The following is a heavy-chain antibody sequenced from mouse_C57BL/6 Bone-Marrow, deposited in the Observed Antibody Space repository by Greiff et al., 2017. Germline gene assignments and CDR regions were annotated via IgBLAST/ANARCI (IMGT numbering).Heavy chain of an antibody. V-gene: IGHV6-6*01. CDR3: TRERLRREDWYFDV. CDR1: GFTFSDAW. CDR2: IRNKANNHAT. D-gene: IGHD2-4*01. J-gene: IGHJ1*03. Sequence: EVKLVESGGGLVQPGGSMKLSCAASGFTFSDAWMDWVRQSPEKGLEWVAEIRNKANNHATYYAESVKGRFTISSDDSNSSVYLQMNSLRAEDTGIYSCTRERLRREDWYFDVWGTGTTVTVSS.